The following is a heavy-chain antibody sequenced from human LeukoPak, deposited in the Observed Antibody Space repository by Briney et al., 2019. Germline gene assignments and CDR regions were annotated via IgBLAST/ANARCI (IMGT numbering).Heavy chain of an antibody. CDR2: ISAYNGNT. J-gene: IGHJ3*02. V-gene: IGHV1-18*01. D-gene: IGHD6-13*01. CDR3: ARAAKIAAAGTAGAFDI. Sequence: ASVKVSCKASGYTFTSYGISWVRQAPGQGLEWMGWISAYNGNTNYAQKLQGRVTMTTDTSTSTAYMELSSLRSEDTAVYYCARAAKIAAAGTAGAFDIWGQGTMVTVSS. CDR1: GYTFTSYG.